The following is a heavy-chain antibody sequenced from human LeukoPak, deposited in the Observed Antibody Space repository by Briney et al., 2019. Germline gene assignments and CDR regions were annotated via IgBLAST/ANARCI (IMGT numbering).Heavy chain of an antibody. V-gene: IGHV3-7*01. CDR1: GFTFSSYW. Sequence: GGSLRLSCAASGFTFSSYWMSWVRQAPGKGLEWVANIKQDGSEKYYVDSVKGRFTISRDNAKNSLYLQMNSLRAEDTAVYYCARRAMVRGVIITFHNAFDIWGQGTMVTVSS. J-gene: IGHJ3*02. CDR2: IKQDGSEK. CDR3: ARRAMVRGVIITFHNAFDI. D-gene: IGHD3-10*01.